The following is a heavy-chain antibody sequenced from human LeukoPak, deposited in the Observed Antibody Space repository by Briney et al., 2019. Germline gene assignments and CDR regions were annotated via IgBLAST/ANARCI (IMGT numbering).Heavy chain of an antibody. J-gene: IGHJ3*02. Sequence: SETLSLTCTVSGGSISSYYWSWIRQPPGKGLEWIGYIYYSGSTNYNPSLKSRVTISVDTSKNQFSLKLSSVTAADTAVYYCARTWEDAFDIWGQGTLVTVSS. V-gene: IGHV4-59*12. CDR1: GGSISSYY. CDR3: ARTWEDAFDI. D-gene: IGHD1-26*01. CDR2: IYYSGST.